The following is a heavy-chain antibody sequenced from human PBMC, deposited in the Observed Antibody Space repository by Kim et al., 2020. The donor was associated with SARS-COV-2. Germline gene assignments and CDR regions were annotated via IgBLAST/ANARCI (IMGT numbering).Heavy chain of an antibody. Sequence: GGSLRLSCAASGFTFSSYAMSWVRQAPGKGLEWVSGITGSGGATYYADSVKGRFTISRDNSKNTLFLQRNSLRAEDTAVYFCAKRDYAASNSFAGLFQHWGQGTLVTVSS. CDR2: ITGSGGAT. V-gene: IGHV3-23*01. CDR3: AKRDYAASNSFAGLFQH. CDR1: GFTFSSYA. D-gene: IGHD3-16*01. J-gene: IGHJ1*01.